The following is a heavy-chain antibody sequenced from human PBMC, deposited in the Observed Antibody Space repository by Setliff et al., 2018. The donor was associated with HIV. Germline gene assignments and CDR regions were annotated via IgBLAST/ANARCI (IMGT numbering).Heavy chain of an antibody. CDR1: GYTSTSYD. J-gene: IGHJ4*02. V-gene: IGHV1-8*01. CDR3: ARTRSGTGYFDS. D-gene: IGHD3-3*01. CDR2: MNPDSGNT. Sequence: ASVKVSCKASGYTSTSYDINWVRQATGQGLEWMGWMNPDSGNTGSAQDFQGRLTITWNTSISTAYMELGSLGFDDTAVYFCARTRSGTGYFDSWGQGTLVTASS.